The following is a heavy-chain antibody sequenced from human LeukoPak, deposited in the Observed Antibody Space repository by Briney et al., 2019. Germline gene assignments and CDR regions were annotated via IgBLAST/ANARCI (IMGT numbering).Heavy chain of an antibody. CDR3: ARAPRCSSTSCYYFDY. D-gene: IGHD2-2*01. CDR2: INPNSGGT. Sequence: GASVKVSCKASGYTFTSYGISWVRQAPGQGLEWMGWINPNSGGTNYAQKFQGWVTMTRDTSISTAYMELSRLRSDDTAVYYCARAPRCSSTSCYYFDYWGQGTLVTVSS. J-gene: IGHJ4*02. V-gene: IGHV1-2*04. CDR1: GYTFTSYG.